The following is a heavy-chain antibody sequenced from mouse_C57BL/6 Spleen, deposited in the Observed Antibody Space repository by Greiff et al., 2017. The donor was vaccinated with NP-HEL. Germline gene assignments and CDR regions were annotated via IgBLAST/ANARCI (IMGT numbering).Heavy chain of an antibody. D-gene: IGHD2-3*01. CDR2: FYPGSGSI. J-gene: IGHJ4*01. CDR1: GYTFTEYT. Sequence: QVHVKQSGAELVKPGASVKLSCKASGYTFTEYTIHWVKQRSGQGLEWIGWFYPGSGSIKYNEKFKDKATLTADKSSSRVYMELSRVTSEDSAVYFCARHEGWYYAMDYWGQGTSVTVSS. V-gene: IGHV1-62-2*01. CDR3: ARHEGWYYAMDY.